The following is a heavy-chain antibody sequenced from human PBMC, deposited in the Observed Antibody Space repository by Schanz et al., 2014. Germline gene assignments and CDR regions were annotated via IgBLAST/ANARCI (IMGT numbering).Heavy chain of an antibody. V-gene: IGHV1-69*02. CDR1: GGTFSSFG. CDR3: ASSGAGYSSSWDFDY. J-gene: IGHJ4*02. D-gene: IGHD6-13*01. CDR2: IIPSLGLA. Sequence: VQLEQSGAEVKKPGSSVKVSCKASGGTFSSFGINWVRQAPGQGLEWMGRIIPSLGLAKYEQKFQDKVTITADKSTFTAYMDVSSLRSEDTAVYYCASSGAGYSSSWDFDYWGQGSLVTVSS.